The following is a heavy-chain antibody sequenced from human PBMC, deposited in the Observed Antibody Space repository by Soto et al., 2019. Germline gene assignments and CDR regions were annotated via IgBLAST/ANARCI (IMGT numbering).Heavy chain of an antibody. CDR1: GGTFSRYT. CDR2: IIPMFGKA. D-gene: IGHD3-22*01. Sequence: SVKVSCKASGGTFSRYTLSWVRQAPGQGLEWMGGIIPMFGKANYAQKFQGRVTITADESTRTGYMELRSLISEDTAVYYCARDGTLYDGGAYYYLYWGQGTLVTVS. V-gene: IGHV1-69*13. J-gene: IGHJ4*02. CDR3: ARDGTLYDGGAYYYLY.